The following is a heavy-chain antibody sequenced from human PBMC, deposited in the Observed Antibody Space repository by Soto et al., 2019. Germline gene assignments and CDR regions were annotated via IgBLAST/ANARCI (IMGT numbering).Heavy chain of an antibody. V-gene: IGHV3-7*01. D-gene: IGHD3-16*01. CDR3: AGDPIGITSEGVGLDGDF. CDR1: GFTFSSYW. Sequence: EVRLVESGGGLVQPGGSLRLSCAASGFTFSSYWMSWVRQAPGKGLEWVANINEEGSAEYYVGSVRGRFTMARDNIKEYLYLQRNSLGAEDAAVCSCAGDPIGITSEGVGLDGDFWGQGTLVTV. J-gene: IGHJ4*02. CDR2: INEEGSAE.